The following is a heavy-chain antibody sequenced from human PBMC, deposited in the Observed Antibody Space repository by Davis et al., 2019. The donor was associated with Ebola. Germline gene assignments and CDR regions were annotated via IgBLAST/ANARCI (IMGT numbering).Heavy chain of an antibody. D-gene: IGHD3-10*01. CDR1: GFTFSSYW. CDR3: AKISKYGWFGELSSFDY. Sequence: HTGGSLRLSCAASGFTFSSYWMHWVRQAPGEGLVWVSRIDSDGSITRYADSVKGRFTISRDNAKNTLYLQMNSLRAEDTAVYYCAKISKYGWFGELSSFDYWGQGTLVTVSS. CDR2: IDSDGSIT. J-gene: IGHJ4*02. V-gene: IGHV3-74*01.